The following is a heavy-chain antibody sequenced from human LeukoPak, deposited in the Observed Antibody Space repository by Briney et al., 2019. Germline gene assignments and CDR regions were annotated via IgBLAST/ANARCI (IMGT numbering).Heavy chain of an antibody. CDR1: GFTFSSYA. J-gene: IGHJ3*02. V-gene: IGHV3-23*01. Sequence: GGSLRLSCAASGFTFSSYAMSWVRQAPGKGLEWVSAISGSGGSTYYADSVKGRFTISRDNAKNSLYLKMNSLRAEDTAVYYCARDRAYYYGSGSSPGAFDIWGQGTMVTVSS. CDR3: ARDRAYYYGSGSSPGAFDI. CDR2: ISGSGGST. D-gene: IGHD3-10*01.